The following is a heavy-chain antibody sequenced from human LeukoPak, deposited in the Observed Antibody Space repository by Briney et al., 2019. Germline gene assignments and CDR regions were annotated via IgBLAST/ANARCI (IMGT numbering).Heavy chain of an antibody. D-gene: IGHD2-15*01. J-gene: IGHJ5*02. V-gene: IGHV1-18*01. CDR2: ISAYNGNT. Sequence: GASVKVSCKASGYTFTSYGISWVRQAPGQGLEWMGGISAYNGNTNYAQKLQGRVTMTTDTSTSTANMDLRSLRSDDTAVYYCARDGDIVALNWFDPWGQGTLVTVSS. CDR3: ARDGDIVALNWFDP. CDR1: GYTFTSYG.